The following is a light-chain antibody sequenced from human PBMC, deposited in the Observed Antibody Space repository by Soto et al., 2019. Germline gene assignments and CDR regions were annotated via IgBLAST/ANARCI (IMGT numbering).Light chain of an antibody. Sequence: EIILTQSPDTLSLSPGEIATLSCRASQSVSSYLAWYQQKPGQAPRLLIYDASNRATGIPARFSGSGSGTHSTLTISSLEPEDFAVYYCQQRSNWYTFGGGTKVDIK. V-gene: IGKV3-11*01. J-gene: IGKJ4*01. CDR3: QQRSNWYT. CDR2: DAS. CDR1: QSVSSY.